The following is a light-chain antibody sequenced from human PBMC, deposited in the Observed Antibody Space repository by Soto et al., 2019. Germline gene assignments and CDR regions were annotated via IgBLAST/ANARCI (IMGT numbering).Light chain of an antibody. CDR3: SCSSYTTCFVV. CDR2: EVN. J-gene: IGLJ2*01. CDR1: ISDIGGYNY. V-gene: IGLV2-14*01. Sequence: QSALTQPAAVSGSPGQSITISCTGTISDIGGYNYVSWYQQYPGKAPKLMIYEVNYRSSGVSDRFSGSKSGNTASLTISGLQAEDEADYYCSCSSYTTCFVVFGGGTKLTVL.